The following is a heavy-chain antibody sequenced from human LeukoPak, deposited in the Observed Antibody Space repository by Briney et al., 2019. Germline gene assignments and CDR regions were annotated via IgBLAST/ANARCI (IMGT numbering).Heavy chain of an antibody. V-gene: IGHV4-59*12. CDR3: ARRSCSGGTCYESRGWFDS. CDR2: IYYSGST. Sequence: PSETLSLTCTVSGGSISSYYWSWIRQPPGKGLEWIGYIYYSGSTNYNPSLKSRVTISIDTSKNQFSLKLSSVTAADTAVYYCARRSCSGGTCYESRGWFDSWGQGTLVTVSS. D-gene: IGHD2-15*01. J-gene: IGHJ5*01. CDR1: GGSISSYY.